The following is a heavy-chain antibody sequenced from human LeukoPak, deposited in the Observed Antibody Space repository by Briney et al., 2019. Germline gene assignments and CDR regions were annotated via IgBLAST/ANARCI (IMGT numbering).Heavy chain of an antibody. CDR2: MNPKRGNT. CDR3: PRGGSSSSYYNNYGMDV. J-gene: IGHJ6*02. CDR1: GYSLTSFD. V-gene: IGHV1-8*01. Sequence: ASVKVSCRASGYSLTSFDINWVRQGSGQGLELMGWMNPKRGNTGYAPTFQGRVTITRDTSIDTAFMELSSLRPDDTAVYYCPRGGSSSSYYNNYGMDVWGQGTTITVSS. D-gene: IGHD6-13*01.